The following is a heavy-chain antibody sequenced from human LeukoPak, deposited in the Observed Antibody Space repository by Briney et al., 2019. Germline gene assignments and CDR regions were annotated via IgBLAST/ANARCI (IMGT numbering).Heavy chain of an antibody. CDR1: GFTFSSYA. Sequence: GGSLRLSCAASGFTFSSYAMSWGRQAPGKGLEWVSAISGSGGSTYYADSVKGRFTISRDNSKNTLYLQMNSLRAEDTAVYYCAKDRGRVTMVRGVIDYWGQGTMVTVSS. J-gene: IGHJ4*02. V-gene: IGHV3-23*01. CDR3: AKDRGRVTMVRGVIDY. D-gene: IGHD3-10*01. CDR2: ISGSGGST.